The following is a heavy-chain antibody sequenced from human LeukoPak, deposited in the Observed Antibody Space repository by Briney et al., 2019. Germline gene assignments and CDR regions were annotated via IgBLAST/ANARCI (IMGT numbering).Heavy chain of an antibody. Sequence: GGSLRPSCAASGLTFSSHWMHWVRQAPGKGLEYVSTISNNGASTYYADSVRGRFTISRDNSKNMFYLQMNSLRAEDAALYYCVKSTYSGSYFPFDYWGQGTLVTVSS. CDR1: GLTFSSHW. D-gene: IGHD1-26*01. J-gene: IGHJ4*02. CDR2: ISNNGAST. V-gene: IGHV3-64D*06. CDR3: VKSTYSGSYFPFDY.